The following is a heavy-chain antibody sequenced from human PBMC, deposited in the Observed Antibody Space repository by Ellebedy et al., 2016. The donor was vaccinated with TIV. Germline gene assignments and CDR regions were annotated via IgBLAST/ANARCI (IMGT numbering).Heavy chain of an antibody. J-gene: IGHJ6*02. D-gene: IGHD6-13*01. Sequence: PGGSLRLSCAASGFTFSSYAMHWVRQAPGKGLEWVAVISYDGSNKYYADSVKGRFTISRDNSKNTLYLQMNSLRAEDTAVYYCARDRSRWKRGMDVWGQGTTVTVSS. V-gene: IGHV3-30*07. CDR3: ARDRSRWKRGMDV. CDR2: ISYDGSNK. CDR1: GFTFSSYA.